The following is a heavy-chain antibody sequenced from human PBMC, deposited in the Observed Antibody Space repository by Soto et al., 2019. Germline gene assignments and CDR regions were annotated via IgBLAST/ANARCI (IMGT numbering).Heavy chain of an antibody. CDR3: ATGGPDGFCSGGRCYFDY. V-gene: IGHV3-9*01. D-gene: IGHD2-15*01. Sequence: EVQLVESGGGLVQPGRSLRLSCAASGFTFDDYAMHWVRRVPGKGLEWVSSISWNSNIIGYADSVKGRFTISRDNAKNSLYLQMNCLRPGDTALYYCATGGPDGFCSGGRCYFDYWGQGTLVTVSS. J-gene: IGHJ4*02. CDR1: GFTFDDYA. CDR2: ISWNSNII.